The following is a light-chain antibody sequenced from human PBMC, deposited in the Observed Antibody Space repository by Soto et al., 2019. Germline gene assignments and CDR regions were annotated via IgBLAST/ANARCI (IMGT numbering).Light chain of an antibody. CDR3: SLYTSSSTSYV. V-gene: IGLV2-18*01. J-gene: IGLJ1*01. CDR1: SSDISSYNR. Sequence: QSALTQPPSVSGSPGQSVTISCTGTSSDISSYNRVSWYQQPPGTAPKLMIYEVYNWPSGVPDRFSGSKSGNTASLTISGLQAEDESDYYCSLYTSSSTSYVFGTGTKLTVL. CDR2: EVY.